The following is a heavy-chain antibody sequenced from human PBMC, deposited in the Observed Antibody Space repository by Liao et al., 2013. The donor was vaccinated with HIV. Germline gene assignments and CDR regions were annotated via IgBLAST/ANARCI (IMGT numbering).Heavy chain of an antibody. J-gene: IGHJ4*02. CDR1: GGSFSGYY. D-gene: IGHD2-15*01. V-gene: IGHV4-34*01. CDR2: INHSGST. CDR3: ARDPPRYCSGGSCYSRDMHVYFDY. Sequence: QVQLQQWGAGLLKPSETLSLTCAVYGGSFSGYYWSWIRQPPGKGLEWIGEINHSGSTNYNPSLKSRVTISVDTSKNQFSLKLSSVTAADTAVYYCARDPPRYCSGGSCYSRDMHVYFDYWGQGTLVTVSS.